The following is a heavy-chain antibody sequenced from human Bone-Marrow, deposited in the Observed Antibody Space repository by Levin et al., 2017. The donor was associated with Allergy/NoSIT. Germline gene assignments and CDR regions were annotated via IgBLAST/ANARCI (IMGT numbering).Heavy chain of an antibody. V-gene: IGHV3-64D*06. CDR1: GFSFSLFA. CDR3: VKDLYYNDFN. Sequence: HAGGSLRLSCSASGFSFSLFAMHWVRQAPGKGLEYISAISAKGEATHYADSVKGRFSISRDNSKNTVHLDMSGLRSEDTATYYCVKDLYYNDFNWGQGTLVTVSS. J-gene: IGHJ4*02. CDR2: ISAKGEAT. D-gene: IGHD3-22*01.